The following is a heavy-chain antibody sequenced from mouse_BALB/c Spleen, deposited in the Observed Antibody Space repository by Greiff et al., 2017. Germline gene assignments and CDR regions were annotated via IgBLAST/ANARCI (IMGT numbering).Heavy chain of an antibody. CDR3: TITTVRGPYAMDY. V-gene: IGHV1-69*02. J-gene: IGHJ4*01. CDR1: GYTFTSYW. Sequence: VQLQQPGAELVRPGASVKLSCKASGYTFTSYWINWVKQRPGQGLDWIGNIYPSDSYTNYNQKFKDKATLTVDKSSSTAYMQLSSPTSEDSAVYYCTITTVRGPYAMDYWGQGTSVTVSS. CDR2: IYPSDSYT. D-gene: IGHD1-1*01.